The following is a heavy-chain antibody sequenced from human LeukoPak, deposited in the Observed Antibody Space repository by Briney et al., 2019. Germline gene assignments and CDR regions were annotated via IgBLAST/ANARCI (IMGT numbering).Heavy chain of an antibody. V-gene: IGHV3-53*05. D-gene: IGHD6-19*01. Sequence: GGSLRLSCAASGFTVSSNYMSWVRQAPGKGLEWVSVIYSGGSTYYADSVKGRFTISRDNSKNTLYLQMNSLRSDDTAVYYCARDSPHVEQWLDTGGDYWGQGTLVTVSS. J-gene: IGHJ4*02. CDR2: IYSGGST. CDR1: GFTVSSNY. CDR3: ARDSPHVEQWLDTGGDY.